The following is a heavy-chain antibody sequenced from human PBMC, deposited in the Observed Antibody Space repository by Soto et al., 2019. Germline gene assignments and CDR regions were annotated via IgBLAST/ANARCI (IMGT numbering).Heavy chain of an antibody. CDR1: GGSISSGGYX. CDR2: IYYSGST. J-gene: IGHJ5*02. V-gene: IGHV4-31*03. Sequence: QVQLQESGPGLVKPSQTLSLTCTVSGGSISSGGYXXXXXRQHPGKGLEWIGYIYYSGSTYYKPSLKSRVTISVDTSKNQFSLKLSSVTAADTAVYYCARSVFPWGRGTLVTVSS. CDR3: ARSVFP.